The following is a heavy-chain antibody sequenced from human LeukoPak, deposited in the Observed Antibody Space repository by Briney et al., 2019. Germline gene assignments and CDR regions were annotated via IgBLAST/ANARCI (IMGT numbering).Heavy chain of an antibody. J-gene: IGHJ4*02. CDR1: GFTFSSYE. V-gene: IGHV3-21*01. D-gene: IGHD3-22*01. CDR3: ARDSLTMIVGRQKRGLDY. CDR2: IRSSTTYV. Sequence: KPGGALRLSCAASGFTFSSYEMNWVRQAPGKGVEWVSSIRSSTTYVYYADSVKGRFTISRDNAKNSLYLQMNSLRAEDTAVYYCARDSLTMIVGRQKRGLDYWGQGTLVTVSS.